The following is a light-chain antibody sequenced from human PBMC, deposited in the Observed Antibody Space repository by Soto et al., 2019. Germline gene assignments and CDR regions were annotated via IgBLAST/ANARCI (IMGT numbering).Light chain of an antibody. Sequence: QSALTQPASVSGSPGQSITISCTGTSSDVGGYNLVSWYQQHPGKAPKLMIYEASKRPSGVSNRFSGSRSGNTASLTISGLQAEDDADYHCCSYAGSSTLVFGGGTKLTVL. CDR2: EAS. J-gene: IGLJ3*02. V-gene: IGLV2-23*01. CDR1: SSDVGGYNL. CDR3: CSYAGSSTLV.